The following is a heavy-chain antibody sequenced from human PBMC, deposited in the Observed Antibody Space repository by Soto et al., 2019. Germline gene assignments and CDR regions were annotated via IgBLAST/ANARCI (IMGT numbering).Heavy chain of an antibody. Sequence: PLETLSLTCTFSGGSISNYYWIWIRQPPGKGLEWIGYIYYSGSTNYNPSLKSRVTISVDTSKNQFSLKLSSVTAADTAVYYCARDSDLYSSAWYHYFDYWGQGTLVTVSS. J-gene: IGHJ4*02. CDR2: IYYSGST. D-gene: IGHD6-19*01. V-gene: IGHV4-59*01. CDR1: GGSISNYY. CDR3: ARDSDLYSSAWYHYFDY.